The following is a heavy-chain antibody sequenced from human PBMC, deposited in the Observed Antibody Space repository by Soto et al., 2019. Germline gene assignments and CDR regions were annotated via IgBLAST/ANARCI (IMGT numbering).Heavy chain of an antibody. J-gene: IGHJ4*02. CDR2: IDGGGGIT. Sequence: GGSLRLSCAASGFPFGSYAMSWVRQAPGKGLEWVSAIDGGGGITNYADSVKGRFTISRDNPKNTLYLQMNSLRAEDTAAYYCANLGYCTGGTCFYQMDFWGLGTLVTVSS. CDR1: GFPFGSYA. CDR3: ANLGYCTGGTCFYQMDF. V-gene: IGHV3-23*01. D-gene: IGHD2-8*02.